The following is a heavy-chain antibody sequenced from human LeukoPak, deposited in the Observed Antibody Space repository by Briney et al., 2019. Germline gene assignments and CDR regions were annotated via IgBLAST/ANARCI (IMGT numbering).Heavy chain of an antibody. CDR1: GGSISSDEYY. J-gene: IGHJ3*02. Sequence: SQTLSLTCTVSGGSISSDEYYWSWIRQHPGKGLEWIGYIHYSGSTYYNPSLKSRLTMSVDTSKNQFSLKLSSVTAADTAVYYCARDRGNDDFDIWGQGTMVTVSS. CDR2: IHYSGST. D-gene: IGHD3-10*01. V-gene: IGHV4-31*03. CDR3: ARDRGNDDFDI.